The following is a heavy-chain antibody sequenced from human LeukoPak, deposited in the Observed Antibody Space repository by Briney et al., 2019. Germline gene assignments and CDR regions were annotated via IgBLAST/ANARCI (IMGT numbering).Heavy chain of an antibody. CDR3: ASITSGSYYAFDS. J-gene: IGHJ3*02. V-gene: IGHV4-4*02. D-gene: IGHD3-10*01. CDR2: IYHSGST. Sequence: PSETLSLTCAVSGGSIRRSNWWSWVRQPPGKGLEWIGEIYHSGSTNYNPSLKSRVTISVDKTKNQFSLKLSSVTAADTAVYYCASITSGSYYAFDSWGQGTMVTVSS. CDR1: GGSIRRSNW.